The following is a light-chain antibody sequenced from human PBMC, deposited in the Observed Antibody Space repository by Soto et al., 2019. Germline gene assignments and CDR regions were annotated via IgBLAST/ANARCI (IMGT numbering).Light chain of an antibody. V-gene: IGKV1-8*01. Sequence: ALRMTQSPSASSASTGDSVTITCRASQGISSYLAWYQQKPGKAPKLLIYAASSLQSGVPSRFSGSGSGTDFTLTISSLQPEDFATYYCQQSYSTPTWTFGQGTKVDIK. J-gene: IGKJ1*01. CDR3: QQSYSTPTWT. CDR2: AAS. CDR1: QGISSY.